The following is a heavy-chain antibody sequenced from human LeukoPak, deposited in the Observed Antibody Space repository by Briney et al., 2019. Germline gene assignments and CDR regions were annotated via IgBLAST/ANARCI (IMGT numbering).Heavy chain of an antibody. D-gene: IGHD2-2*02. CDR3: AREGSGASIRYFDY. CDR1: GYTFTGYY. CDR2: INPNSGGT. V-gene: IGHV1-2*02. Sequence: ASVKVSCKTSGYTFTGYYLHWVRQAPGQGLEWMGWINPNSGGTNYAQKFQGRVIMTRDTSISTAYMELSWLRSDDTAVYYCAREGSGASIRYFDYWGQGTLVTVSS. J-gene: IGHJ4*02.